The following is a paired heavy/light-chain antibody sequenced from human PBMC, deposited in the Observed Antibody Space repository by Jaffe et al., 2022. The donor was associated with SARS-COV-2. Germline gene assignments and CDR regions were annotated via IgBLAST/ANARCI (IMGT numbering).Light chain of an antibody. V-gene: IGKV3-20*01. Sequence: EIVLTQSPGTLSLSPGERATLSCRASQSVSSSYLAWYQQKPGQAPRLLIYGASSRATGIPDRFSGSGSGTDFTLTISRLEPEDFAVYYCQQYGSSLLGLFTFGPGTKVDIK. CDR1: QSVSSSY. CDR3: QQYGSSLLGLFT. J-gene: IGKJ3*01. CDR2: GAS.
Heavy chain of an antibody. CDR2: IGTAGDT. J-gene: IGHJ3*02. CDR1: GFTFSSYD. D-gene: IGHD3-9*01. CDR3: ARGGEPYYDILTGYIPIHHGAFDI. V-gene: IGHV3-13*01. Sequence: EVQLVESGGGLVQPGGSLRLSCAASGFTFSSYDMHWVRQATGKGLEWVSAIGTAGDTYYPGSVKGRFTISRENAKNSLYLQMNSLRAGDTAVYYCARGGEPYYDILTGYIPIHHGAFDIWGQGTMVTVSS.